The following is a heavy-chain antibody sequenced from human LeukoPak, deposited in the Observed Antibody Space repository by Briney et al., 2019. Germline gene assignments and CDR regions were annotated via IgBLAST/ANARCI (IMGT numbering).Heavy chain of an antibody. CDR1: GFTFTNAG. D-gene: IGHD6-13*01. Sequence: GGSLRLSCAASGFTFTNAGLHWVRQAPGKGLEWVAVISDNGINKEYADSVKGRFTISRDTSRNTLYLELNSLRLEDTALYYCARGPAADPYYFDFWGQGTPVTVSS. J-gene: IGHJ4*02. CDR2: ISDNGINK. CDR3: ARGPAADPYYFDF. V-gene: IGHV3-30*03.